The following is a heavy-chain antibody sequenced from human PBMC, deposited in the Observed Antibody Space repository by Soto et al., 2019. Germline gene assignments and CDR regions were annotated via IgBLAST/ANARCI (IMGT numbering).Heavy chain of an antibody. CDR3: VRVKRQGGTWHNSYCMDV. D-gene: IGHD1-1*01. CDR2: FDPENGET. Sequence: QVQLVQSGAEVKKPGASVKVSCKVSGYSLSEFSLHWVRQAPGKGLEWMGGFDPENGETTYAQKFEGRLTMTEDTSAATAYMELRRLRFEDTAMYYCVRVKRQGGTWHNSYCMDVWGQGTTVTVSS. J-gene: IGHJ6*02. V-gene: IGHV1-24*01. CDR1: GYSLSEFS.